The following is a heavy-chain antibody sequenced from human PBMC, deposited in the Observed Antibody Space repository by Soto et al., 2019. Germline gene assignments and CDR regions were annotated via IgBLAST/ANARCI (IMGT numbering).Heavy chain of an antibody. CDR2: LIPIFGAA. V-gene: IGHV1-69*13. CDR3: ARPYDYGDGMDV. CDR1: GDTFSSYA. Sequence: SVKVSCKASGDTFSSYALSWVRQAPGQGLEWMGGLIPIFGAANYAQKFQGRVTITADESTSTAYMELSSLRSEDTAVYYCARPYDYGDGMDVRGQGTTVTVSS. J-gene: IGHJ6*02. D-gene: IGHD4-17*01.